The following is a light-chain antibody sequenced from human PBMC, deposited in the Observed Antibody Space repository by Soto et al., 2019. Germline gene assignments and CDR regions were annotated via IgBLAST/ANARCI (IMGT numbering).Light chain of an antibody. V-gene: IGKV3-20*01. J-gene: IGKJ1*01. CDR3: QQYGSSPPWT. CDR2: SKS. Sequence: DIVMTQSPLSLPVTPGEPASISCRASQRFGSSNLAWYQQKPGQAPRLLIYSKSSRATGIPDRFSGSVSGTGFTLTISRLEPEDFAVYYCQQYGSSPPWTFGQGTKVDIK. CDR1: QRFGSSN.